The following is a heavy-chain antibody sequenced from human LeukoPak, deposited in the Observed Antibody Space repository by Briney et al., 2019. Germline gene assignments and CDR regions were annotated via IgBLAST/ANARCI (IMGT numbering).Heavy chain of an antibody. V-gene: IGHV3-15*01. Sequence: GGSLRLSCAASGFTFSNAWMNWVRQAPGKGLEWVGRITTKAEGGTTDYAAPVKGRFSISRDDSKNTVYLQMSSLKTEDTAVYYCASYGSGSHDYWGQGSLVTVSS. J-gene: IGHJ4*02. D-gene: IGHD3-10*01. CDR3: ASYGSGSHDY. CDR1: GFTFSNAW. CDR2: ITTKAEGGTT.